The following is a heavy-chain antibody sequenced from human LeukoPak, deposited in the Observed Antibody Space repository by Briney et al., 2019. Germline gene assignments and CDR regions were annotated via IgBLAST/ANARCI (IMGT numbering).Heavy chain of an antibody. J-gene: IGHJ6*03. CDR1: GGSLSCYY. Sequence: SSETLSLTCAGYGGSLSCYYWSSIRQPPGKGLEWIGEINHSGSTNYNPSLKSRVIISVDTSKNQFSLTLSSVTAADTAVYYCARTRPDIVVVPAAISQRGYYYYYYYMDVWGKGTTVTASS. D-gene: IGHD2-2*02. CDR2: INHSGST. CDR3: ARTRPDIVVVPAAISQRGYYYYYYYMDV. V-gene: IGHV4-34*01.